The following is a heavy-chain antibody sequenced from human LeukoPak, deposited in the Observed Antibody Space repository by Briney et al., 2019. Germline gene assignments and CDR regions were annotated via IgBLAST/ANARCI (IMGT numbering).Heavy chain of an antibody. J-gene: IGHJ4*02. CDR3: AASLPNIVVVPATKGPFGY. CDR2: VSGSGGST. D-gene: IGHD2-2*01. V-gene: IGHV3-23*01. Sequence: GGSLRLSCAASGFTFSSYTMSWVRQAPGKGLEWVSGVSGSGGSTHYADSVKGRFTISRDNSKNTLYLQMNSLRAEDTAVYYCAASLPNIVVVPATKGPFGYWGQGTLVTVSS. CDR1: GFTFSSYT.